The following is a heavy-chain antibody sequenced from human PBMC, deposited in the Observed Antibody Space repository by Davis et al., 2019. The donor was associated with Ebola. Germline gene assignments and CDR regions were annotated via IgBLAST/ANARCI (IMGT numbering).Heavy chain of an antibody. CDR3: ARLCNWNYVIVCSFDI. Sequence: ASVKVSCKASGYTSTSYYMHWVRQAPGQGLEWMGIINPSGGSTSYAQKFQGRVTMTRDTSTSTVYMELSSLRSEDTAVYYCARLCNWNYVIVCSFDIWGQGTMVTVSS. CDR2: INPSGGST. D-gene: IGHD1-7*01. J-gene: IGHJ3*02. V-gene: IGHV1-46*01. CDR1: GYTSTSYY.